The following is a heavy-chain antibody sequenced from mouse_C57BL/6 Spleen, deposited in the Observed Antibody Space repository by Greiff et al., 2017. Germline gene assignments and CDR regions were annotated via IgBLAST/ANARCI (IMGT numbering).Heavy chain of an antibody. D-gene: IGHD1-1*01. CDR1: GFTFSDYG. CDR2: ISSGSSTI. V-gene: IGHV5-17*01. Sequence: EVMLVESGGGLVKPGGSLKLSCAASGFTFSDYGMHWVRQAPEKGLEWVAYISSGSSTIYYADTVKGRFTISRDNAKNTLFLQMTSLRSEDTAMFYCARQRGYGSSYRYFDVWGTGTPVTVSS. CDR3: ARQRGYGSSYRYFDV. J-gene: IGHJ1*03.